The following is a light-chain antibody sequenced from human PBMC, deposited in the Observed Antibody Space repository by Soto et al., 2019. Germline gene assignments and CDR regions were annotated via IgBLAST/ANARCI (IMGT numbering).Light chain of an antibody. J-gene: IGKJ1*01. CDR3: QQYNHWPPWT. V-gene: IGKV3-15*01. CDR1: QSVSSN. CDR2: GAS. Sequence: EIVMTQSPATLSVSPGERATLSCRASQSVSSNLAWYQQKPGQAPRLLIYGASTRATGIPARFSGSGSGTEFPLTISSLQSEDFADYYCQQYNHWPPWTFGQGTKVEIK.